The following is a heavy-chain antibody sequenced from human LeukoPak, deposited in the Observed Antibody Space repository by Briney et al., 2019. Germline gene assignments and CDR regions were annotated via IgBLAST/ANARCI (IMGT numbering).Heavy chain of an antibody. CDR2: IIPIFGTA. CDR1: GGTFSSYA. V-gene: IGHV1-69*06. D-gene: IGHD6-19*01. CDR3: ARDGYSSGQTRAFDI. J-gene: IGHJ3*02. Sequence: ASVKVSCKASGGTFSSYAIRWVRQAPGQGLEWMGVIIPIFGTANYTQKFQGRVTITADKSTSTAYMELSSLRSEDTAVYYCARDGYSSGQTRAFDIWGQGTMVTVSS.